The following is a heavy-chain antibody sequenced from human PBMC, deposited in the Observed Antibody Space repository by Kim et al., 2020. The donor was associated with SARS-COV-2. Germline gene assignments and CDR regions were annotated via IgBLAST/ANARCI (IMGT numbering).Heavy chain of an antibody. Sequence: SETLSLTCTVSGGSISSSSYYWGWIRQPPGKGLEWIGSIYYSGSTYYNPSLKSRVTISVDTSKNQFSLKLSSVTVADTAVYYCARPQPGYYYYGMDVWGQGTTVTVSS. CDR2: IYYSGST. CDR3: ARPQPGYYYYGMDV. CDR1: GGSISSSSYY. V-gene: IGHV4-39*01. J-gene: IGHJ6*02. D-gene: IGHD3-10*01.